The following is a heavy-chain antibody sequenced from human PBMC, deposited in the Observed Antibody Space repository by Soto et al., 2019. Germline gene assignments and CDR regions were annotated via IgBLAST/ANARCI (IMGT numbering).Heavy chain of an antibody. CDR3: SYGDSPGPIDH. CDR1: GASISSCY. V-gene: IGHV4-59*01. CDR2: IHNGERT. Sequence: SETLSLTCSVSGASISSCYWSWFRQAPGKGLEYIGYIHNGERTNYNPSLESRVTISADTSKNQFSLRLSSVTAADTAMYYCSYGDSPGPIDHWGQGTLVTVSS. J-gene: IGHJ4*02. D-gene: IGHD4-17*01.